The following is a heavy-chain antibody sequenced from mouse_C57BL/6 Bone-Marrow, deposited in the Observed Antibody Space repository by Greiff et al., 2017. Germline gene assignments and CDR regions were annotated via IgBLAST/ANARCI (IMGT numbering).Heavy chain of an antibody. CDR3: ARRGYYYGSEAMDY. J-gene: IGHJ4*01. CDR2: IYPRDGTT. CDR1: GFTFTDHT. Sequence: QVQLLQSDADLVKPGASLKLSCKVSGFTFTDHTIHWMKQRPEQGLEWIGYIYPRDGTTKYNDKFKGQVTLTADKTSSTAYMQLNSLTSEDSAVYFCARRGYYYGSEAMDYWGQGTSVTVSS. D-gene: IGHD1-1*01. V-gene: IGHV1-78*01.